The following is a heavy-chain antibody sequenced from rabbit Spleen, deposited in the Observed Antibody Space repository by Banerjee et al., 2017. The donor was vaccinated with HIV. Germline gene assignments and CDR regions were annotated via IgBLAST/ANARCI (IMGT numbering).Heavy chain of an antibody. J-gene: IGHJ4*01. D-gene: IGHD4-2*01. V-gene: IGHV1S40*01. CDR1: GFSFSAGYY. CDR3: TRDAAGREDFNL. Sequence: QSLEESGGDLVKPGASLTLTCTASGFSFSAGYYMCWVRQAPGKGLEWIACIHGGSRNNIYYASWAKGRFTISKTSSTTVALQVTSLTAADTATYFCTRDAAGREDFNLWGQGTLVTVS. CDR2: IHGGSRNNI.